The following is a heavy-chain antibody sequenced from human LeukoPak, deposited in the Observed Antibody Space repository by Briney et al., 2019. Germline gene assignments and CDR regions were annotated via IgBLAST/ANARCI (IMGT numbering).Heavy chain of an antibody. D-gene: IGHD5-12*01. CDR3: ARVATIDGY. CDR1: GYTLTDYH. J-gene: IGHJ4*02. Sequence: ASVKVSCKASGYTLTDYHIHWVRQAPGQGLEWMGRINPNSGGTNYAQKFQGRVTMTRDTSISTAYMELSRLRSDDTAVYYCARVATIDGYWGQGTLVTVSS. V-gene: IGHV1-2*06. CDR2: INPNSGGT.